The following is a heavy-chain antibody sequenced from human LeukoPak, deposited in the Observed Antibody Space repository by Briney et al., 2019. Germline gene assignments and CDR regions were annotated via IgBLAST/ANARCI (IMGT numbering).Heavy chain of an antibody. CDR3: AKDRGSGCFDY. CDR1: GFTYDDYA. CDR2: ISWNSGSI. J-gene: IGHJ4*02. V-gene: IGHV3-9*01. D-gene: IGHD3-10*01. Sequence: PGGSLRLSCAGSGFTYDDYAMHWVRQAPGKGLERVSGISWNSGSIGYADSVKGRFTISRDNAKNSLYLQMNSLRAEDTALYYCAKDRGSGCFDYWGQGTLVTVSS.